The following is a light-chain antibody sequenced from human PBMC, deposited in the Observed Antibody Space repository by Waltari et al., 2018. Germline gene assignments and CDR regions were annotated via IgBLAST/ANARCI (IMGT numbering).Light chain of an antibody. V-gene: IGKV1-39*01. CDR1: RTVTSH. CDR2: AVS. J-gene: IGKJ4*01. Sequence: IQMTQSPSSLSASVGDRLTVTCRASRTVTSHLHWYQQKSGKAPKLPIYAVSTLEPRVPSRVSGSGSGTDFNLTISSLQPEDFATYYCQQSYSSQRTFGGGTKVE. CDR3: QQSYSSQRT.